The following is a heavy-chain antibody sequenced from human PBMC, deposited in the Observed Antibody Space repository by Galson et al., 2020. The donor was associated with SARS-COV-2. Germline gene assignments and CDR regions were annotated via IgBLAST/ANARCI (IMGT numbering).Heavy chain of an antibody. V-gene: IGHV4-39*01. D-gene: IGHD2-15*01. CDR1: GGSISSTSYY. CDR3: ARICSGGSCYSDNAFDI. CDR2: IYNSGTVYYSGST. J-gene: IGHJ3*02. Sequence: SETLSLTCTVSGGSISSTSYYWGWIRQPPGKGLEWIGSIYNSGTVYYSGSTSYNPSLKSRVTISVDTSKNQFSLKLTSVTAADTAVYYCARICSGGSCYSDNAFDIWGQGTMVTVSS.